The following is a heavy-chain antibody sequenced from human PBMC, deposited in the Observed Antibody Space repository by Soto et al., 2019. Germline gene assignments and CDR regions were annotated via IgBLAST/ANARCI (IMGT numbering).Heavy chain of an antibody. Sequence: QLQLQESGPGLVKPSETLSLTCTVSGGSISSRGYYWGWIRQPPGKGLEWIGTIYYSGSTYYNPYLTRGVTISVDTSKNQFSLNLSSVTAADTAVYYCATSNWFDPWGQGTPVTVSS. CDR1: GGSISSRGYY. J-gene: IGHJ5*02. CDR2: IYYSGST. V-gene: IGHV4-39*01. CDR3: ATSNWFDP.